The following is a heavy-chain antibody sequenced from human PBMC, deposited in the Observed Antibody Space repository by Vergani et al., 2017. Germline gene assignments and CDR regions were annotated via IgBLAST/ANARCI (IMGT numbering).Heavy chain of an antibody. Sequence: QVQLVESGGGVVQPGRSLRLSCAASGFTFSSYAMHWVRQAPGKGLEWVAVISYDGSNKYYADSVKGRFTISRDNAKNSLYLQMNSLRAEDTAVYYCAREELYGDYVGDIDYWGQGTLVTVSS. CDR1: GFTFSSYA. CDR2: ISYDGSNK. J-gene: IGHJ4*02. CDR3: AREELYGDYVGDIDY. D-gene: IGHD4-17*01. V-gene: IGHV3-30-3*01.